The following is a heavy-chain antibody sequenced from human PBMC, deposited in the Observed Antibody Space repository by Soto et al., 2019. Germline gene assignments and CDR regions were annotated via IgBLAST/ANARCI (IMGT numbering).Heavy chain of an antibody. V-gene: IGHV3-23*01. CDR3: AKGGRRWLQVDFDY. CDR2: ISGSGGST. Sequence: GVSLRLSCAASGFTFSSYAMSWVRQAPGKGLEWVSAISGSGGSTYYADSVKGRFTISRDNSKNTLYLQMNSLRAEDTAVYYCAKGGRRWLQVDFDYWGQGTLVTVSS. D-gene: IGHD5-12*01. J-gene: IGHJ4*02. CDR1: GFTFSSYA.